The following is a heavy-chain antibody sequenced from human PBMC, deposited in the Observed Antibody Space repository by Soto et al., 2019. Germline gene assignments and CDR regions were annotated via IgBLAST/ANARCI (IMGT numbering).Heavy chain of an antibody. CDR2: ISYDGANQ. Sequence: QGQLVESGGGVIPPGRSLRLSCVGSGFTFSTFSLHWVRQAPGKGLQWVADISYDGANQYYPDFVQGRFTVSRDNFKNVLNLQMNSLTAEDTAVYYCAKSQGERQLVDALDIWGQGTMVTVSS. V-gene: IGHV3-30-3*02. CDR3: AKSQGERQLVDALDI. J-gene: IGHJ3*02. CDR1: GFTFSTFS. D-gene: IGHD1-1*01.